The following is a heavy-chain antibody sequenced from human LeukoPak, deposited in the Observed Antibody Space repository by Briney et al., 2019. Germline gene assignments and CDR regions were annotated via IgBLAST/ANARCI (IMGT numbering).Heavy chain of an antibody. D-gene: IGHD6-6*01. CDR3: ARSGRGIAARPVYYYYYMDV. CDR2: IIPIFGTA. CDR1: GGTFSSYA. V-gene: IGHV1-69*05. J-gene: IGHJ6*03. Sequence: GASVKVSCKASGGTFSSYAISWVRQAPGQGLEWMGGIIPIFGTANYAQKFQGRVTITTDESTSTAYMELSSLRSEDTAVYYCARSGRGIAARPVYYYYYMDVWGKGTTVTVSS.